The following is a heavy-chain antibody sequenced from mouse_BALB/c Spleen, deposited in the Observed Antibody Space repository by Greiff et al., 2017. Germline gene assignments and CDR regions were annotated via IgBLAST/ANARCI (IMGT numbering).Heavy chain of an antibody. D-gene: IGHD2-14*01. CDR3: GRNGGYDAWFAY. CDR1: GFTFTSYG. J-gene: IGHJ3*01. V-gene: IGHV2-2*02. CDR2: ICSGGST. Sequence: VQLLQSGPGLVQPSQCLSISCTASGFTFTSYGVHWVRQSPGKGLEWLGVICSGGSTDYDAAFISRLSISKDNNKSQVFFKMNSLPANDTAIYYCGRNGGYDAWFAYWGQGTLVTVSA.